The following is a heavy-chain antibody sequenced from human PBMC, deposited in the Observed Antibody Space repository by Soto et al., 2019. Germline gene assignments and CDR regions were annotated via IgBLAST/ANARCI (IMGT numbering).Heavy chain of an antibody. CDR1: GFTFSSYG. CDR3: ARESGYSRGWYWSTIDY. D-gene: IGHD6-19*01. CDR2: IWYDGSNK. J-gene: IGHJ4*02. V-gene: IGHV3-33*01. Sequence: PGGSLILSCAASGFTFSSYGMHWVRQAPGKGLEWVAVIWYDGSNKYYADSVKGRFTISRDNSKNTLYLQMNSLRAEDTAVYYCARESGYSRGWYWSTIDYWGQGTLVTVSS.